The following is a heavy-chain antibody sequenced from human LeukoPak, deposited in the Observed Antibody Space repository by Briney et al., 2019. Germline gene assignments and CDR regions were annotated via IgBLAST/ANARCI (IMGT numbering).Heavy chain of an antibody. CDR2: IYSSQYT. J-gene: IGHJ5*02. Sequence: PSETLSLSCTVSGDSFDNSYCWTWVRQPPGKRPEWIGTIYSSQYTYYHRSLRSQATISADTSSNLFSLKLISVTAADTAVYYCARGSDDYKLGNHWGHGTLVTVSS. CDR1: GDSFDNSYC. D-gene: IGHD5-24*01. CDR3: ARGSDDYKLGNH. V-gene: IGHV4-39*01.